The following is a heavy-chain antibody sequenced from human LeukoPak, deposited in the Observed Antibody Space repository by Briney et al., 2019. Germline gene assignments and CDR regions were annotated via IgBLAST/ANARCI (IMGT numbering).Heavy chain of an antibody. D-gene: IGHD3-10*01. J-gene: IGHJ3*02. CDR1: GYTFTSYG. CDR2: ISAYKGKT. V-gene: IGHV1-18*01. CDR3: ARDVGNAVGGMIPHLGEAFDI. Sequence: GSVTLSCTASGYTFTSYGISWVRQAPGQGLEWMGWISAYKGKTNYAQKLQGRITTPPATSTSPAYLVLKSPRSDDAAVYYRARDVGNAVGGMIPHLGEAFDIWGPGAIVTVSS.